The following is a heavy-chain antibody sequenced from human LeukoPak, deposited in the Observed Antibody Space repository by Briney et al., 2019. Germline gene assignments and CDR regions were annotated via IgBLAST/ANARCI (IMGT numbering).Heavy chain of an antibody. D-gene: IGHD3-22*01. J-gene: IGHJ4*02. CDR2: IYPGDSDT. CDR1: GYSFTSYW. V-gene: IGHV5-51*01. Sequence: GESLKISCKGSGYSFTSYWIGWARPMPGKGLEWMGIIYPGDSDTRYSPSFQGQVTISADKSISTAYLQWSSLKGSDTAMYYCAREYDSSGYWPDYWGQGTLVTVSS. CDR3: AREYDSSGYWPDY.